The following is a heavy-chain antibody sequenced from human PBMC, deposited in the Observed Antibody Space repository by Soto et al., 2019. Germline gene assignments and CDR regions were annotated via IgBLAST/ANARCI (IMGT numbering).Heavy chain of an antibody. CDR2: LSAYNGDT. CDR3: ARWSAIVGGAEAIDI. D-gene: IGHD1-26*01. CDR1: GYTFINYG. V-gene: IGHV1-18*01. J-gene: IGHJ3*02. Sequence: QVQLVQSGAEVKKPGAAVRVSCKTSGYTFINYGITWVRQAPGQGLEWMGWLSAYNGDTSSSEKVQDRFTMTTDTPTNTVYMDLRRLRSDDTAVYYCARWSAIVGGAEAIDIWGQGTIVILSS.